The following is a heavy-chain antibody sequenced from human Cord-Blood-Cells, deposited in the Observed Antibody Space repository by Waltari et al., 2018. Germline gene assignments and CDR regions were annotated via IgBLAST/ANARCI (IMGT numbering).Heavy chain of an antibody. D-gene: IGHD3-22*01. CDR2: IYYSGST. J-gene: IGHJ6*02. CDR3: ARLSYYDSSDLGTYYYYGMDV. Sequence: VQLQESGPGLVKPSETLSLTCTVSGGSISSYYWSWLRQPPGKGLEWIGYIYYSGSTNYNPSLKSRVTISVDTSKNQFSLKLSSVTAADTAVYYCARLSYYDSSDLGTYYYYGMDVWGQGTTVTVSS. V-gene: IGHV4-59*08. CDR1: GGSISSYY.